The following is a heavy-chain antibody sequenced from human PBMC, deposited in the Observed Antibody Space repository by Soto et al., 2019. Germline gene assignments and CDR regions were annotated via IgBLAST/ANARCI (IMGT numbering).Heavy chain of an antibody. D-gene: IGHD3-22*01. CDR3: ARLEDYDSSGYPTPNFDY. V-gene: IGHV4-61*08. Sequence: SETLSLTCTVSGGSISSGGYYWSWIRQHPGKGLEWIGYIYYSGSTNYNPSLKSRVTISVDTSKNQFSLKLSSVTAADTAVYYCARLEDYDSSGYPTPNFDYWGQGTLVTVSS. J-gene: IGHJ4*02. CDR2: IYYSGST. CDR1: GGSISSGGYY.